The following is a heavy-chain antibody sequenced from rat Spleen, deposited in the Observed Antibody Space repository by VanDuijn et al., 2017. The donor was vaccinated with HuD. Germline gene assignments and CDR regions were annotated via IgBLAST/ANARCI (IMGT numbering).Heavy chain of an antibody. J-gene: IGHJ3*01. V-gene: IGHV5-20*01. CDR3: ATTRFAY. CDR2: ISYDGTAT. CDR1: GFTVSDYY. Sequence: EVQLMESNGGLVQPGRSLKLSCAASGFTVSDYYMAWVRQAPTKGLEWVASISYDGTATYYRDSVKGRFTISRDNANSTLYLQMNSLRSEDTATYYCATTRFAYWGQGTLVTVSS.